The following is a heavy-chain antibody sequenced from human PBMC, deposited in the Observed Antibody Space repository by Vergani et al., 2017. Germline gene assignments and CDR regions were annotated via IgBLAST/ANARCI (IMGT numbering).Heavy chain of an antibody. CDR1: GGSTRSHY. V-gene: IGHV4-59*11. D-gene: IGHD1-14*01. J-gene: IGHJ4*02. CDR2: IYYTGST. Sequence: QEQLQESGPGLVKPSETLSLTCTVSGGSTRSHYWSWIRQPPGKGLEWIGYIYYTGSTKYNPSLKSRVTMSVDTSKNQFSLNLSSVTAADTAMYYCARSRAAPPDIYLFDYWGQGTLVTVSS. CDR3: ARSRAAPPDIYLFDY.